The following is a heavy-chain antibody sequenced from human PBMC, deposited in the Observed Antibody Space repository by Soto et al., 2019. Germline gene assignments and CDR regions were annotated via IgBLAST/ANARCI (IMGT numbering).Heavy chain of an antibody. Sequence: GGSLRLSCAASGFTFSSYWMSWVRQAPGKGLEWVANIKQDGSEKYYVDSVKGRFTISRDNAKNSLYLQMNSLRAEDTAVYYCARVGRYCSGGSCYYYFDYWGQGTLVTVSS. CDR3: ARVGRYCSGGSCYYYFDY. V-gene: IGHV3-7*01. CDR1: GFTFSSYW. CDR2: IKQDGSEK. J-gene: IGHJ4*02. D-gene: IGHD2-15*01.